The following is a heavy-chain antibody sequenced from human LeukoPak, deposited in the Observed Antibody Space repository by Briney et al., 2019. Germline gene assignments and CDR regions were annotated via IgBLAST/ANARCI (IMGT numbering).Heavy chain of an antibody. CDR2: MNPNSGNT. Sequence: GASVKVSCKASGYTFTSYDTNWVRQATGQGLEWMGWMNPNSGNTGYAQKFQGRVTMTRNTSISTAYMELSSLRSEDTAVYYCARGGIYSSGWYWPDPWGQGTLVTVSS. D-gene: IGHD6-19*01. J-gene: IGHJ5*02. V-gene: IGHV1-8*01. CDR1: GYTFTSYD. CDR3: ARGGIYSSGWYWPDP.